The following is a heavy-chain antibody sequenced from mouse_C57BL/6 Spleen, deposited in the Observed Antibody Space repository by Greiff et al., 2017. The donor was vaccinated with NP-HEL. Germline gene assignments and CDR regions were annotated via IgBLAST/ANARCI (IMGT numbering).Heavy chain of an antibody. CDR2: ISSGSSTI. Sequence: EVKLMESGGGLVKPGGSLKLSCAASGFTFSDYGMHWVRQAPEKGLEWVAYISSGSSTIYYADTVKGRFTISRDNAKNTLFLQMTSLRSEDTAMYYGAREGLRRPECFAYWGQGTLVTVSA. V-gene: IGHV5-17*01. CDR1: GFTFSDYG. J-gene: IGHJ3*01. D-gene: IGHD2-4*01. CDR3: AREGLRRPECFAY.